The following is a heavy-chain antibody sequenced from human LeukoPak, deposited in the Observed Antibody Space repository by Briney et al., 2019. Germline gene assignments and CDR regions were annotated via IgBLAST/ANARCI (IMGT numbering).Heavy chain of an antibody. V-gene: IGHV3-7*01. D-gene: IGHD6-13*01. CDR1: GFTVSSYW. CDR2: MKQDGSEK. J-gene: IGHJ4*02. CDR3: ARDQFAVRYSCSWYCDY. Sequence: GGSLRLSCAPSGFTVSSYWMSWVREAPGKGLEWIANMKQDGSEKYYVDSVMGRFSISRDNAKNSLYLQMDSLRADDTAMYYCARDQFAVRYSCSWYCDYWVQGTLVTVSS.